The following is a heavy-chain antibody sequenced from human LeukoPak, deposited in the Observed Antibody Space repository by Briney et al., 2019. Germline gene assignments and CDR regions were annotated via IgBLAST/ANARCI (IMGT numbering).Heavy chain of an antibody. J-gene: IGHJ4*02. D-gene: IGHD6-19*01. Sequence: SETLSLTCSASGASPSSRYWSWIRQFPGGTLEWIGHIYNTKNTKYNPSLTSRVTISVDTSRNQFSLSLTSLTAADTAIYYCAQTTGWPGFDFWGPGALVTVSS. CDR3: AQTTGWPGFDF. V-gene: IGHV4-59*08. CDR2: IYNTKNT. CDR1: GASPSSRY.